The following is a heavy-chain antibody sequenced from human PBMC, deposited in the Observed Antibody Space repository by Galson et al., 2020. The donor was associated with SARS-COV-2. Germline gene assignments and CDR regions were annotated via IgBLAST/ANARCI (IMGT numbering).Heavy chain of an antibody. D-gene: IGHD2-2*01. CDR3: ARVVIGGFDY. V-gene: IGHV3-30*01. CDR2: ISYDGSNK. Sequence: GGSLRLSCAASGFTFSSYAMHWVRQAPGKGLEWVAVISYDGSNKYYADSVKGRFTISRDNSKNTLYLQMNSLRAEDTAVYYCARVVIGGFDYWGQGTLVTVSS. CDR1: GFTFSSYA. J-gene: IGHJ4*02.